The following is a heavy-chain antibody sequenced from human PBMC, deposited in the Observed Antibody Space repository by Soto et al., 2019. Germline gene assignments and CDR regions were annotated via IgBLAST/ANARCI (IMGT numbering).Heavy chain of an antibody. J-gene: IGHJ3*02. CDR2: VNGDGSER. CDR3: TRAQWLADDVFDI. V-gene: IGHV3-74*01. CDR1: GFTFSSYW. D-gene: IGHD6-19*01. Sequence: GGSLRLSCAASGFTFSSYWMHWVRQAPGKGLGWVSRVNGDGSERTYADSVKGRFTISRDNTKKTLYLQMNSLRPEDTAVYYCTRAQWLADDVFDIWGHGTMVTVSS.